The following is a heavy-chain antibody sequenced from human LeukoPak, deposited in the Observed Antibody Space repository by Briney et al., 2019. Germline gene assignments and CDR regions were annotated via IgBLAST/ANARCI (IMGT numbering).Heavy chain of an antibody. Sequence: SETLSLTCTVSGGAISSYYWSWIRQPPGTGLEWMGYIYYSGSTNYNSSLTSRVTISVDTSKNQFSLTLSSVTAADTALYYCACSVAAANYHYCGMDAWGQGTTVTVSS. CDR2: IYYSGST. J-gene: IGHJ6*02. CDR3: ACSVAAANYHYCGMDA. D-gene: IGHD6-19*01. CDR1: GGAISSYY. V-gene: IGHV4-59*08.